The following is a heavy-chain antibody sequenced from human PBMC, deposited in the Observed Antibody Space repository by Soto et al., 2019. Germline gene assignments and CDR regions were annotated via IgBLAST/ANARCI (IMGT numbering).Heavy chain of an antibody. J-gene: IGHJ3*01. CDR3: ATVETPGGGPPASPTPQAFVV. Sequence: QEQLVQSGPEVKKPGSSVKVSCKDSGGLFSSFAISWVRQAPGQGLEWLGGIIPVFGTTNYAEKFQGRVTITADDSTTTVYMEVSSLRSEDTAVYFCATVETPGGGPPASPTPQAFVVWGQGTEVTVSS. V-gene: IGHV1-69*01. CDR1: GGLFSSFA. D-gene: IGHD2-21*02. CDR2: IIPVFGTT.